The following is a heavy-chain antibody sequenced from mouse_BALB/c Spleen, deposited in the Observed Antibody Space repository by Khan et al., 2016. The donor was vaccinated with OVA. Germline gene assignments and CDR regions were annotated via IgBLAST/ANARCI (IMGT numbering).Heavy chain of an antibody. CDR3: ASWFAY. CDR1: GYSITSDYA. Sequence: VQLKESGPGLVKPSQSLSLTCTVTGYSITSDYAWNWLRQFPGNILEWMGYINYSGGTTYLPSLKSRISITRDTSKNQFFLQLNSVTTEASATYYCASWFAYWGQGTLVTVS. J-gene: IGHJ3*01. V-gene: IGHV3-2*02. CDR2: INYSGGT.